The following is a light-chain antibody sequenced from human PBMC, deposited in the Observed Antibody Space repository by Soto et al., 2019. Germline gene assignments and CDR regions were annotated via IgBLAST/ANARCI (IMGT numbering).Light chain of an antibody. CDR1: QNVDSTY. J-gene: IGKJ5*01. CDR2: GAS. CDR3: QQYGSSPFT. Sequence: DIVLTQSPGTLSLSPGERATLSCRASQNVDSTYLAWYQQKPGQAPRLLIYGASSRATGIPDRFSGTGSGTDFTLTISRLEPEDFVVYYCQQYGSSPFTFGQGTRLEIK. V-gene: IGKV3-20*01.